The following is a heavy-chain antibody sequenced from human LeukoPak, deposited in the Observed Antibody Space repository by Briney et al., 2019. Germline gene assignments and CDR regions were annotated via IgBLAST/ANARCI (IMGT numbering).Heavy chain of an antibody. CDR2: ISGDSTII. CDR3: AKDGYYDSSGYS. Sequence: GGSLRLSCAVSGFXFDDYSIHWVRQPPGKGLEWVSLISGDSTIIDYADSVKGRFTISRDNRKNSLYLQMSSLRIEDTALYYCAKDGYYDSSGYSWGQGTLVTVSS. J-gene: IGHJ4*02. CDR1: GFXFDDYS. D-gene: IGHD3-22*01. V-gene: IGHV3-43*02.